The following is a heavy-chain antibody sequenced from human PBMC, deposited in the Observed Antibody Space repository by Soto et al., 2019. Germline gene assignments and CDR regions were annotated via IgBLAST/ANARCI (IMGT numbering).Heavy chain of an antibody. J-gene: IGHJ4*02. D-gene: IGHD3-16*01. CDR2: IWYDGSNK. Sequence: PGGSLRLSCAASGFTFSSHGMHWVRQAPDKGPEWVAVIWYDGSNKYYADSVKGRFTISRDNSNNMLYLEMNSLRVEDTAVYYCARWGNWKVADNWGQGTLVTVSS. CDR3: ARWGNWKVADN. V-gene: IGHV3-33*01. CDR1: GFTFSSHG.